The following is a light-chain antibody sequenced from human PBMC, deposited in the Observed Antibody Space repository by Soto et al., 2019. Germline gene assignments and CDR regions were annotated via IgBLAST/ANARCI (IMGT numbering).Light chain of an antibody. CDR3: QQYGANSPWT. J-gene: IGKJ1*01. V-gene: IGKV1-5*03. CDR2: KAS. CDR1: QNINDW. Sequence: DIQVTQSPSTLSASVGDRVTINCRASQNINDWLAWYQQKSRKAPKVLIYKASSLESGVPSRFSGSGSGTEFTLTISSPQTEDFATYYCQQYGANSPWTFGQGTKVEIK.